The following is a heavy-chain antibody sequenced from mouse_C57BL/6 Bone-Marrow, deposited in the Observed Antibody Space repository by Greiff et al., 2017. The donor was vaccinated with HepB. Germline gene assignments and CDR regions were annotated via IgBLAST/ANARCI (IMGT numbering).Heavy chain of an antibody. J-gene: IGHJ3*01. CDR2: IRLKSDNYAT. V-gene: IGHV6-3*01. Sequence: EVKLMESGGGLVQPGGSMKLSCVASGFTFSNYWMNWVRQSPEKGLEWVAQIRLKSDNYATHYAESVKGRFTISRDDSKSSVYLQMNNLRAEDTGIYYCTDLIYYYGSSYDWFAYWGQGTLVTVSA. CDR3: TDLIYYYGSSYDWFAY. D-gene: IGHD1-1*01. CDR1: GFTFSNYW.